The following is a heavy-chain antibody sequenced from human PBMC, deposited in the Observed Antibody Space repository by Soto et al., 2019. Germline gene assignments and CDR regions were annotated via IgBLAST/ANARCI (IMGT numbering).Heavy chain of an antibody. CDR3: ARFWREQLGSYYYGMDV. Sequence: ASVKVSCKASGYTFTSYDINWVRQATGQGLEWMGWMNPNSGNTGYAQKFQGRVTMTRNTSISTAYMELSSLRSEDTAVYYCARFWREQLGSYYYGMDVWGQGTTVTVSS. V-gene: IGHV1-8*01. CDR2: MNPNSGNT. CDR1: GYTFTSYD. D-gene: IGHD1-26*01. J-gene: IGHJ6*02.